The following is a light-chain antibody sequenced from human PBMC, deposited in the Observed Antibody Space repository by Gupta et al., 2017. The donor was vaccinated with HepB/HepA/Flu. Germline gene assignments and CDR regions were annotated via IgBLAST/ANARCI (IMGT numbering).Light chain of an antibody. CDR1: QSVSSTY. CDR2: GAS. J-gene: IGKJ1*01. CDR3: QQYGSSAGT. Sequence: EIVLTQSPGTLSLSPGEKAHLSCRARQSVSSTYLAWYQQKPGQAPRLLIYGASSSAIGIPDRFSGSGSGTDFTLTISRMDPEDFAVYYCQQYGSSAGTFGYETKVEI. V-gene: IGKV3-20*01.